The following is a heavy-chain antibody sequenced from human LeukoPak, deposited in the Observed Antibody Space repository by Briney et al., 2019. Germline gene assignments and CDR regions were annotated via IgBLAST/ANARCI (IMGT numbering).Heavy chain of an antibody. J-gene: IGHJ4*02. D-gene: IGHD5/OR15-5a*01. CDR2: IYHSGST. CDR3: ARSLSVDY. CDR1: GYSISSGYY. Sequence: SVTLSLTCTVSGYSISSGYYWGWIRQPPGKGLGGIGSIYHSGSTFYKPSLKSRVTISVDTSKNQFSLKLSSVTAADTAVYYCARSLSVDYWGQGTLVTVSS. V-gene: IGHV4-38-2*02.